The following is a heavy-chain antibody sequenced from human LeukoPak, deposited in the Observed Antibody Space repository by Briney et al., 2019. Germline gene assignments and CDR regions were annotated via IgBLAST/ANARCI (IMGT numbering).Heavy chain of an antibody. V-gene: IGHV1-8*01. CDR2: MNPNSGNT. CDR1: GYTFTSYD. D-gene: IGHD1-7*01. CDR3: AISDNWNYRNYYHYYMDV. Sequence: ASVKVSCKASGYTFTSYDINWVRQATGQGLEWMGWMNPNSGNTGYAQKFQGRVTMTRNTSISTAYMELSSLRSEDTAVYYCAISDNWNYRNYYHYYMDVWGKGTTVTVSS. J-gene: IGHJ6*03.